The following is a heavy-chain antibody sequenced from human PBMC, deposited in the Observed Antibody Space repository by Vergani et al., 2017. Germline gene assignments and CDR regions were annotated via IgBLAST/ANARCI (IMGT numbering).Heavy chain of an antibody. CDR1: GYTFISYG. CDR3: ARGPFSSSWTYFDY. D-gene: IGHD6-13*01. V-gene: IGHV1-18*01. J-gene: IGHJ4*02. Sequence: VQLVQSGAEVKKPGASVKVSCKASGYTFISYGITWVRQAPGQGLEWMGWISTYNGNTNYAEKLQGGVTMTTDTSTTTAYMELGSLRSEDTAVYYCARGPFSSSWTYFDYWGKGTLVTVPS. CDR2: ISTYNGNT.